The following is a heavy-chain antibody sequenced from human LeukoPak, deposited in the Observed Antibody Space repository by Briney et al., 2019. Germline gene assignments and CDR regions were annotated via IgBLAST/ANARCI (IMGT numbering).Heavy chain of an antibody. CDR1: GFTFSSYA. J-gene: IGHJ4*02. Sequence: GGSLRLSCAASGFTFSSYAMSWVRQAPGKGLEWVSAISGSGGSTYYADSEKGGFTISRDNSKNTLYLQMNSLRAEDTAVYYCAKVDDSSGYYYAYWGQGTLVTVSS. V-gene: IGHV3-23*01. D-gene: IGHD3-22*01. CDR2: ISGSGGST. CDR3: AKVDDSSGYYYAY.